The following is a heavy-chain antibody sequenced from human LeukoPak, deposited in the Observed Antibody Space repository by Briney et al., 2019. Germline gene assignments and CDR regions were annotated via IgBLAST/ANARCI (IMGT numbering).Heavy chain of an antibody. Sequence: ASVKVSCKASGYTFTSYDINWVRQATGQGLEWMGWMNPNSGNTGYAQKFQGRVTMTRNISISTAYMELSSLRSEDTAVYYCARGIKGYIATRDAFDIWGQGTMVTVSS. CDR1: GYTFTSYD. V-gene: IGHV1-8*01. CDR3: ARGIKGYIATRDAFDI. CDR2: MNPNSGNT. D-gene: IGHD5-24*01. J-gene: IGHJ3*02.